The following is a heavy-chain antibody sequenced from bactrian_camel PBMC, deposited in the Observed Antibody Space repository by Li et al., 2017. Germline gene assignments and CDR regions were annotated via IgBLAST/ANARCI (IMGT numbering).Heavy chain of an antibody. J-gene: IGHJ6*01. V-gene: IGHV3S53*01. CDR2: IGMRGAT. CDR1: GYTGRSC. D-gene: IGHD6*01. Sequence: LVESGGGSVQAGGSLRLSCAASGYTGRSCMGWFRQAPGNEREGVAVIGMRGATTYADSVKGRFTISKDNAKNTLYLQMNSLKPEDTAIYTCAAHCRPSLPVQHTVVRTPWDFGFWGRRTQVTVS. CDR3: AAHCRPSLPVQHTVVRTPWDFGF.